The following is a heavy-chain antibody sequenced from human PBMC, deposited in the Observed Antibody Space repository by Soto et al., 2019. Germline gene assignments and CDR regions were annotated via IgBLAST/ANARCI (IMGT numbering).Heavy chain of an antibody. J-gene: IGHJ6*02. CDR1: GFTVRSYG. CDR2: ISSSTNTI. Sequence: GWSLRLSCAASGFTVRSYGMNWVRQAPGKGLEWVSYISSSTNTIYYADSVKGRFTISRDNAKNSLYLQMNSLKDEDTAVYYCARAKYNENYRYYYYGMDVWGQGPTVTVSS. V-gene: IGHV3-48*02. D-gene: IGHD1-7*01. CDR3: ARAKYNENYRYYYYGMDV.